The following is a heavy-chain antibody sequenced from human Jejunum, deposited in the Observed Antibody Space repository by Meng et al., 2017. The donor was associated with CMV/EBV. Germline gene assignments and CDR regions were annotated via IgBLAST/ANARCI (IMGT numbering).Heavy chain of an antibody. CDR1: GVDMSSSSYY. CDR2: MYYTGTT. V-gene: IGHV4-39*07. D-gene: IGHD1-26*01. Sequence: CSVSGVDMSSSSYYWGWIRQPPGKGLEWIGDMYYTGTTYYNPSLKTRVTMSLDTSKNQFSLKLSSVTAADTAVYYCAKKYSGSFDYWGQGTLVTVSS. J-gene: IGHJ4*02. CDR3: AKKYSGSFDY.